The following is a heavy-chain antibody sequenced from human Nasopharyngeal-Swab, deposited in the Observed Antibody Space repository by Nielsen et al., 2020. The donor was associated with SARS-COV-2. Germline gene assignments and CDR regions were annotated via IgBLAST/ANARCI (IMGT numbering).Heavy chain of an antibody. CDR1: GYTFSDYS. Sequence: ASVKVTCKASGYTFSDYSMHWVRQAPGQGLVWMGRIDSNTGGTKYRQNFQGRVTMTRETSISTAYMELSSLRSDDTAVYYWARGLASWAIYFWGQGTLVTGSS. V-gene: IGHV1-2*06. CDR2: IDSNTGGT. D-gene: IGHD2-21*01. CDR3: ARGLASWAIYF. J-gene: IGHJ4*02.